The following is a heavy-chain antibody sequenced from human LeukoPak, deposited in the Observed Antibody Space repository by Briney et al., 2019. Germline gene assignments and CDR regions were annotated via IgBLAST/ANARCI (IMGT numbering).Heavy chain of an antibody. CDR3: ASPVAGTLFSLKYYFDY. Sequence: EASVKVSFKASGGTFSSYAISWVRQAPGQGLEWMGGIIPIFGTANYAQKFQGRVTITADESTSTAYMELSSLRSEDTAVYYCASPVAGTLFSLKYYFDYWGQGTLVTVSS. CDR2: IIPIFGTA. D-gene: IGHD6-19*01. J-gene: IGHJ4*02. V-gene: IGHV1-69*13. CDR1: GGTFSSYA.